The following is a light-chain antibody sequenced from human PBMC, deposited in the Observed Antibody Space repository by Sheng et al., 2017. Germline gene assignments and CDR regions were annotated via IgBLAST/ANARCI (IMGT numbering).Light chain of an antibody. J-gene: IGKJ1*01. V-gene: IGKV3-20*01. CDR2: GVS. CDR1: ESVSKRN. Sequence: EIVLTQSPGTLSLSPGERATISCRASESVSKRNLAWYQQKPGQAPRLLIYGVSTRATGISDRFSGSGSETDFTLTIGGLEPEDFAVYYCHQYGXSPKTFGQGTKVE. CDR3: HQYGXSPKT.